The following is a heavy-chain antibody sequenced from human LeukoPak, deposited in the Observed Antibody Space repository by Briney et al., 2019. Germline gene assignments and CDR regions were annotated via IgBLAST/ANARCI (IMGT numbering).Heavy chain of an antibody. CDR2: ISDSGRGGST. D-gene: IGHD3-3*01. CDR1: GFTFSSYA. V-gene: IGHV3-23*01. J-gene: IGHJ4*02. Sequence: PGGSLRLSCAASGFTFSSYAMSWVRQAPGKGLEWVSTISDSGRGGSTYYADSVKGRFTISRDNSKNTLYLQMNSLRAEDTAVYYCAGELRFLERLSPLDYWGQGTLVTVSS. CDR3: AGELRFLERLSPLDY.